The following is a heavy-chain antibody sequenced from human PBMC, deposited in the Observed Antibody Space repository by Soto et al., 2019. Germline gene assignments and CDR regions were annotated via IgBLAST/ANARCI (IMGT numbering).Heavy chain of an antibody. Sequence: QVQLVQSGAEVKKPGSSVKVSCKASGGTFSSYAISWVRQAPGQGLEWMGGIIPIFGTANYAQKFQGRVTITGDESTSTAYMGLSSLRSEATAGYYGADGLGGDGYNTGYWGQGTLVTVSS. J-gene: IGHJ4*02. CDR3: ADGLGGDGYNTGY. D-gene: IGHD3-16*01. CDR2: IIPIFGTA. V-gene: IGHV1-69*12. CDR1: GGTFSSYA.